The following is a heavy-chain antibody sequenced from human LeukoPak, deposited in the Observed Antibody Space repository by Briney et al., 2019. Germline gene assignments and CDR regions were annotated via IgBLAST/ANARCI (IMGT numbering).Heavy chain of an antibody. CDR2: INPNSGGT. D-gene: IGHD4-11*01. Sequence: GASVKVSCKASGYTFTGYYMHWVRQAPRQGLEWMGRINPNSGGTNYAQKFQGRVTMTRDPSISTAYMELSRLRSDAAAVYYCARDPSTTVTTSSNWFDPWGQGTLVTVSS. V-gene: IGHV1-2*06. CDR1: GYTFTGYY. J-gene: IGHJ5*02. CDR3: ARDPSTTVTTSSNWFDP.